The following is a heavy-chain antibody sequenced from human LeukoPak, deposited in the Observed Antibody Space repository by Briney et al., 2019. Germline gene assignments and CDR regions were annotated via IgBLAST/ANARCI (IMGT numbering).Heavy chain of an antibody. J-gene: IGHJ4*02. CDR1: GGSISNSSYC. CDR3: ARQDTAMDPYDY. Sequence: PSETLSLTCTVPGGSISNSSYCWGWIRQPPGKGLEWIGSIYYSGSTYYNPSLKSRVTISVDTSKNQFSLNLSSVTAADTAVYSCARQDTAMDPYDYWGQGTLVTVPS. V-gene: IGHV4-39*01. D-gene: IGHD5-18*01. CDR2: IYYSGST.